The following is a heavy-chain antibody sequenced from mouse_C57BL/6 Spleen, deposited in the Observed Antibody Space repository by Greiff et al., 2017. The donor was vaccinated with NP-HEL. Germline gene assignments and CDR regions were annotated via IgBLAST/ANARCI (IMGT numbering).Heavy chain of an antibody. CDR2: IYPGDGDT. Sequence: LMESGASVKISCKASGYAFSSYWMNWVKQRPGKGLEWIGQIYPGDGDTNYNGKFKGKATLTADKSSSTAYMQLSSLTSEDSAVYFCAKEDVGGRMDYWGQGTSVTVSS. J-gene: IGHJ4*01. CDR1: GYAFSSYW. CDR3: AKEDVGGRMDY. V-gene: IGHV1-80*01.